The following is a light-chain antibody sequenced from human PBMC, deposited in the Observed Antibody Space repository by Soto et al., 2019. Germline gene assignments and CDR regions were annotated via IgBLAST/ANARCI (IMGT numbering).Light chain of an antibody. V-gene: IGLV2-18*01. CDR1: YSDVGTYNR. J-gene: IGLJ3*02. CDR3: ATWDDSLAGGV. CDR2: DVN. Sequence: QSALTQPASVSGSPGQSITISCTGTYSDVGTYNRVSWYQQSPGKAPKLMIYDVNKRPSGVPDRFSGSKSGNTASLTISGLQADDEAEYYCATWDDSLAGGVFGGGTQLTVL.